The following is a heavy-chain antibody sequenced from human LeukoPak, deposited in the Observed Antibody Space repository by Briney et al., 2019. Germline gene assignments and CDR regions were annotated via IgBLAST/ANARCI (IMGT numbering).Heavy chain of an antibody. V-gene: IGHV4-4*02. D-gene: IGHD6-19*01. CDR3: ATYKPQWLGFDY. CDR2: IYHSGST. J-gene: IGHJ4*02. Sequence: SGTLSLTCAVSGRSISSSNWWSWVRQPPGKGLEWIGEIYHSGSTNYNPSLKSRVTISVDKSKHQFSLKLSSVTAADTAVYYCATYKPQWLGFDYWGQGTLVTVSS. CDR1: GRSISSSNW.